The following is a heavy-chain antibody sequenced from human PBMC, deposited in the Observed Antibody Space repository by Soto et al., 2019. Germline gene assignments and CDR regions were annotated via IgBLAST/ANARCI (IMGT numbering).Heavy chain of an antibody. CDR3: AFAPRRITMVRGVVC. V-gene: IGHV1-69*01. CDR2: IIPIFGTA. Sequence: QVQLVQSGAEVKKPGSSVKVSCKASGGTFSSYAISWVRQAPGQGLEWMGGIIPIFGTANYAQTFQGRVTITEDESTSTAYMELSSLRSEATAVYYCAFAPRRITMVRGVVCWGQGTLVTVSS. J-gene: IGHJ4*02. CDR1: GGTFSSYA. D-gene: IGHD3-10*01.